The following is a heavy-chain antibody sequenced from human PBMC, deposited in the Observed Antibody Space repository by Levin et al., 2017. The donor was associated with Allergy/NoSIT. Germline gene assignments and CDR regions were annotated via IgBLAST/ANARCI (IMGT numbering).Heavy chain of an antibody. CDR3: ALFPVVPAYNWFDP. V-gene: IGHV2-26*01. D-gene: IGHD2-2*01. Sequence: SGPTLVKPTETLTLTCTVSGFSLSNARMGVSWIRQPPGKALEWLAHIFSNDEKSYSTSLKSRLTISKDTSKSQVVLTMTNMDPVDTATYYCALFPVVPAYNWFDPWGQGTLVTVSS. CDR1: GFSLSNARMG. J-gene: IGHJ5*02. CDR2: IFSNDEK.